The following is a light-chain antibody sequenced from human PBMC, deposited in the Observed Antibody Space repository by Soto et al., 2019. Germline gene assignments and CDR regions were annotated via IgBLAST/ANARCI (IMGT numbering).Light chain of an antibody. CDR2: KAS. CDR3: QHYNSYSEA. J-gene: IGKJ1*01. Sequence: DIQMTQSPSTLSGSVGDRVTITCRASQTISSWLAWYQQKPGKAPKLLISKASTLKSGVPSRFSGSGSWTEFSLTISSLQPDDFATYYCQHYNSYSEAFGQGTKVDIK. CDR1: QTISSW. V-gene: IGKV1-5*03.